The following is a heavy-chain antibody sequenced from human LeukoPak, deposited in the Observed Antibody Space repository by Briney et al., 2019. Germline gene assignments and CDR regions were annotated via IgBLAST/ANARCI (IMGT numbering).Heavy chain of an antibody. CDR3: AKGSGGSCFSPLDY. CDR1: GFTFSSYA. J-gene: IGHJ4*02. V-gene: IGHV3-23*01. Sequence: PGGSLRLSCAASGFTFSSYAMSWVRQAPGKGLEWVSAVCGSGGSTYYADSVKGRFTISRDNSKNMLNLQMNSLRAEDTAVYYCAKGSGGSCFSPLDYWGRRTLVTVSS. D-gene: IGHD2-15*01. CDR2: VCGSGGST.